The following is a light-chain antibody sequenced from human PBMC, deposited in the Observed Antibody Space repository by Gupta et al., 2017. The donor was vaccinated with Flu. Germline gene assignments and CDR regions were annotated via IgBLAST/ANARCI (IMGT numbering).Light chain of an antibody. V-gene: IGKV3-11*01. CDR1: QSVSSY. CDR2: DAS. Sequence: PATLSSSPGERTAHACRASQSVSSYLAWYQQKPGQTPRLLIYDASNSATGIPARFSGSGSATAFTLTIISLEPPDFAVYYCQQRSNWPYTFGQGTTLDIK. CDR3: QQRSNWPYT. J-gene: IGKJ2*01.